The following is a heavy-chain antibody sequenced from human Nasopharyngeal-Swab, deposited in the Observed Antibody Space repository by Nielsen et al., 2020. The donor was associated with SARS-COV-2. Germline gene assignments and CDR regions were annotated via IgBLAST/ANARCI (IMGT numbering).Heavy chain of an antibody. D-gene: IGHD3-3*01. Sequence: SETLSLTCAVSGGSFNDYRWHWIRQAPGKGLQWIGEIHHSGTTNYNPSLKSRIRTSVDTPKKQFSLSLSSVTAADTAVYYCAGGPGLYSEIWSGYYAAFDIWGQGTPVTVSS. CDR1: GGSFNDYR. CDR3: AGGPGLYSEIWSGYYAAFDI. J-gene: IGHJ3*02. CDR2: IHHSGTT. V-gene: IGHV4-34*01.